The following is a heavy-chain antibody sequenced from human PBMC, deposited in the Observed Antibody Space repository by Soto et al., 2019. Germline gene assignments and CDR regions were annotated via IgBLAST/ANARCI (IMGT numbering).Heavy chain of an antibody. CDR3: AKDGGLRFLEWPSNWFDP. CDR2: ISFDGSKK. Sequence: QVQLVESGGGVVQPGRSLRLACAAPRNIFSDHVMHWVRQAPGKGLEWVAVISFDGSKKYYAESVKGRFTISRDNSKNTFYLQMNSLREEDTAVYYCAKDGGLRFLEWPSNWFDPWGQGTLVTVSS. D-gene: IGHD3-3*01. V-gene: IGHV3-30*18. CDR1: RNIFSDHV. J-gene: IGHJ5*02.